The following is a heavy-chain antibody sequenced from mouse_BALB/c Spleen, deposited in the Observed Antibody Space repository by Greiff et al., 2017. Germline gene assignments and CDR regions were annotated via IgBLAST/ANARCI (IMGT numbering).Heavy chain of an antibody. V-gene: IGHV5-6-3*01. CDR3: ARETSYAMDY. Sequence: EVKLVESGGGLVQPGGSLKLSCAASGFTFSSYGMSWVRQTPDKRLELVATINSNGGSTYYPDSVKGRFTISRDNAKNTLYLQMSSLKSEDTAMYYCARETSYAMDYWGQGTSVTVSS. CDR1: GFTFSSYG. J-gene: IGHJ4*01. CDR2: INSNGGST.